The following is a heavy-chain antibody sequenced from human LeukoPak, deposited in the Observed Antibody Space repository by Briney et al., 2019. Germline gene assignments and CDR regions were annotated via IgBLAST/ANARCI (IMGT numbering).Heavy chain of an antibody. D-gene: IGHD6-6*01. CDR2: ISTSGST. J-gene: IGHJ4*02. Sequence: SETLSLTCTVSGDSMGNDYWSWIRQSAGKGLEWIGRISTSGSTDYNPSLRSRVTMSVDTSRNQFSLTLTSMTAADTAVYYCARNEFRSYGLVHYWGQGTRVTVSS. CDR3: ARNEFRSYGLVHY. CDR1: GDSMGNDY. V-gene: IGHV4-4*07.